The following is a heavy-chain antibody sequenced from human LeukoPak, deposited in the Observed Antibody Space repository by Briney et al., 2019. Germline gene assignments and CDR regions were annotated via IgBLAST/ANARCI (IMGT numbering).Heavy chain of an antibody. CDR1: GYTFTTYW. CDR2: IYPGDSDT. Sequence: HGESLKISCKGSGYTFTTYWIGWVRQMPGKGLEWMGIIYPGDSDTRYSPSFQGQVTISADKSISTAYLQWSSLKASDTAMYYCVRVLWTWALNYYYGMDVWGQGTTVTVSS. D-gene: IGHD2-8*02. V-gene: IGHV5-51*01. J-gene: IGHJ6*02. CDR3: VRVLWTWALNYYYGMDV.